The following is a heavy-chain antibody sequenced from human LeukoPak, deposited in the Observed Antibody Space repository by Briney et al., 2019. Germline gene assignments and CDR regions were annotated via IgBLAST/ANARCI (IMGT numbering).Heavy chain of an antibody. Sequence: SETLSLTCTVSGGSISSSSYYWGWIRQPPGKGLEWIGSIYYSGSTYYNPSLKSRVTISVDTSKNQFSLKLSSVTAADTAVYHCARQMVVVVVAATTDAFDIWGQGTMVTVSS. V-gene: IGHV4-39*01. CDR2: IYYSGST. CDR3: ARQMVVVVVAATTDAFDI. J-gene: IGHJ3*02. D-gene: IGHD2-15*01. CDR1: GGSISSSSYY.